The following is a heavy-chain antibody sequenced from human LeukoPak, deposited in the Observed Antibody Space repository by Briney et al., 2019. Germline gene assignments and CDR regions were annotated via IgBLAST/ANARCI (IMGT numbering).Heavy chain of an antibody. CDR2: INPSGGST. V-gene: IGHV1-46*01. CDR1: GYTFTSYY. J-gene: IGHJ4*02. CDR3: ARVIRNYYDSSGYDY. Sequence: ASVKVSCKAFGYTFTSYYMHWVRQAPGQGLEWMGIINPSGGSTSYAQKFQGRVTMTRDTSTSTVYMELSSLRSEDTAVYYCARVIRNYYDSSGYDYWGQGTLVTVSS. D-gene: IGHD3-22*01.